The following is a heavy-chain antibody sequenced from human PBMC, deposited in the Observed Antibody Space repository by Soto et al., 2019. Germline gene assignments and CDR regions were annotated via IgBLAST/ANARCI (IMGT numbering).Heavy chain of an antibody. J-gene: IGHJ6*02. V-gene: IGHV3-48*01. CDR3: ARDPPPSVAAAGNTDYYYGMDV. Sequence: PGGSLRLSCVASGFSFSSYTMHWVRQAPGRGLEWVSDISSSSTTIDYADSVKGRFTVSRDNAKNSLYLQMNSLRAEDTAVYYCARDPPPSVAAAGNTDYYYGMDVWGQGTTVTVSS. CDR1: GFSFSSYT. D-gene: IGHD6-13*01. CDR2: ISSSSTTI.